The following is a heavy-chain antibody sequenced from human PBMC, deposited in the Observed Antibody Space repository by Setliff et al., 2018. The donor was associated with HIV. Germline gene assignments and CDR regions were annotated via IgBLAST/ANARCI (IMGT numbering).Heavy chain of an antibody. J-gene: IGHJ4*02. D-gene: IGHD3-10*01. CDR2: IYYTGST. CDR3: ARNRVPSSL. CDR1: GGSMGSYY. Sequence: SETLSLTCTVSGGSMGSYYWSWIRQPPGKGLEWIGSIYYTGSTDYNPSLMSRVTISLDTPKNQFSLKLNSVIAADTAVYYCARNRVPSSLWGQGTLVTVSS. V-gene: IGHV4-59*01.